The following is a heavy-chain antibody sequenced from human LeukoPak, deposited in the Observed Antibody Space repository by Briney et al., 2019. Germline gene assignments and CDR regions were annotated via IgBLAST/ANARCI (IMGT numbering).Heavy chain of an antibody. CDR2: ISGSGGST. J-gene: IGHJ4*02. D-gene: IGHD2-21*02. CDR3: AKYPSELVTYFDC. CDR1: GGSISSGGYS. Sequence: TSETLSLTCAVSGGSISSGGYSWSWVRQAPGKGLEWVSAISGSGGSTYYADSVKGRFTISRDNSKNTLYLQMNSLRAEDTAVYYCAKYPSELVTYFDCWGQGTLVTVSS. V-gene: IGHV3-23*01.